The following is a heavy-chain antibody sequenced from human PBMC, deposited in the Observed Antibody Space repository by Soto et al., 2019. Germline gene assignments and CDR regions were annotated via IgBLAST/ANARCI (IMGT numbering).Heavy chain of an antibody. D-gene: IGHD4-17*01. V-gene: IGHV3-23*01. Sequence: GGSLRLSCAASGFTFSSYAMSWVRQAPGKGLEWVSGISGSGVSTYYADSVKGRFTISRDKSKNTPYLQMNSLRAEDTAVYYCAKDPLPYGDYSGWFDPWGQGTLVTVSS. CDR2: ISGSGVST. CDR3: AKDPLPYGDYSGWFDP. CDR1: GFTFSSYA. J-gene: IGHJ5*02.